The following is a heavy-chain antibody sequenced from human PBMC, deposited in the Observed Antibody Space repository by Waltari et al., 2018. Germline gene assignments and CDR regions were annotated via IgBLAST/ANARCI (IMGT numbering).Heavy chain of an antibody. Sequence: QVQLVQSGAEVKKPGSSVKVSCKASGGTFSSYTISWVRQAPGQGLEWMGRIIPILGIANYAQKFQVRVTITADKSTSTAYMELSSLRSEDTAVYYCSGYYYDSSGYRAGGDYWGQGTLVTVSS. V-gene: IGHV1-69*02. D-gene: IGHD3-22*01. CDR2: IIPILGIA. J-gene: IGHJ4*02. CDR1: GGTFSSYT. CDR3: SGYYYDSSGYRAGGDY.